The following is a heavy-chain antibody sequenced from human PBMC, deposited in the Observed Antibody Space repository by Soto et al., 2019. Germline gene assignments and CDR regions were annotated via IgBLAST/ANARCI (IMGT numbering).Heavy chain of an antibody. V-gene: IGHV3-15*07. CDR1: DLSFSNAD. D-gene: IGHD2-15*01. Sequence: EVQLVESGGGLVKPGESLRLSCAASDLSFSNADINWVRQAPGKGLEWVGRIKSKTDGGTIDYAAPVKGRFIISRDDSSNTVYLQMNSLKTEDTAVYYCTTRGALGYWGQGTLVTVSS. CDR2: IKSKTDGGTI. J-gene: IGHJ4*02. CDR3: TTRGALGY.